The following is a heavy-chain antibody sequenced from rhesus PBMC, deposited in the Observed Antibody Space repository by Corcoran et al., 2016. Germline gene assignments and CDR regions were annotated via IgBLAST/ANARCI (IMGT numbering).Heavy chain of an antibody. Sequence: QVKLQQWGEGLVKPSETLSLTCAVYGGSISGYYYWSWIRQPPGKGLEWIGYIYGNRSSRNKNPSPKNQVTSSKDTSKNQFSLKLSSVTAADTAVYYCARDRYCSGIYCYAIGLDSWGQGVVVTVSS. D-gene: IGHD2-27*01. V-gene: IGHV4-73*01. CDR3: ARDRYCSGIYCYAIGLDS. CDR1: GGSISGYYY. CDR2: IYGNRSSR. J-gene: IGHJ6*01.